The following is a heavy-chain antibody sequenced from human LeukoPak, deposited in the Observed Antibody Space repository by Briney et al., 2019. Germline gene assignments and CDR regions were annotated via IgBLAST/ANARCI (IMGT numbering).Heavy chain of an antibody. CDR3: EGVKSVHSFDY. J-gene: IGHJ4*02. Sequence: PGGSLRLSCAPSGFTFSNYVMSWVRQAPGKGLEWVSGVCGSGGSIYYADSVKGRFTISRDSSKNTLNLQMNSLRAEDTAVYYCEGVKSVHSFDYWGQGALVTVSS. V-gene: IGHV3-23*01. D-gene: IGHD3-10*01. CDR1: GFTFSNYV. CDR2: VCGSGGSI.